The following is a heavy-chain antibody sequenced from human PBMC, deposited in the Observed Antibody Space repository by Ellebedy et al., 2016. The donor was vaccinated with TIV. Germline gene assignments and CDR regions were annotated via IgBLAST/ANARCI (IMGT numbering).Heavy chain of an antibody. CDR1: GYTFTGYY. J-gene: IGHJ4*02. CDR3: ARTHDSIAVAWSPDY. CDR2: INPNSGGT. V-gene: IGHV1-2*02. D-gene: IGHD6-19*01. Sequence: ASVKVSCXASGYTFTGYYMHWVRQAPGQGLEWMGWINPNSGGTNYAQKFQGRVTMTRDTSISTAYMELSRLRSDDTAVYYCARTHDSIAVAWSPDYWGQGTLVTVSS.